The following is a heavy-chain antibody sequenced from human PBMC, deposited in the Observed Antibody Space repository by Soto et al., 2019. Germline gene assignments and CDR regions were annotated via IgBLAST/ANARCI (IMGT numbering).Heavy chain of an antibody. J-gene: IGHJ6*02. CDR3: ARDDWETDTNYGMDV. CDR1: GFTFSSYA. Sequence: HPGGSLRLSCAASGFTFSSYAMHWVRQAPGKGLEWVAVISYDGSNKYYADSVKGRFTISRDNSKNTLYLQMNSLRAEDTAVYYCARDDWETDTNYGMDVSGPGTTVTVSS. D-gene: IGHD5-18*01. V-gene: IGHV3-30-3*01. CDR2: ISYDGSNK.